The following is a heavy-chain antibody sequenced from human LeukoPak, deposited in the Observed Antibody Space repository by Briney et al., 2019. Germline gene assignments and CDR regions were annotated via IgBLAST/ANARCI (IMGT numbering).Heavy chain of an antibody. D-gene: IGHD6-13*01. CDR2: IKQDGSEK. V-gene: IGHV3-7*01. Sequence: GGSLRLSCAASGFTFSSHWMSWVRQAPGKGLEWVANIKQDGSEKNYVDSVKGRFTISRDNAKNSLYLQMNSLRAEDTAVYYCARVDIAAAGIDDYWGQGTLVTVSS. J-gene: IGHJ4*02. CDR3: ARVDIAAAGIDDY. CDR1: GFTFSSHW.